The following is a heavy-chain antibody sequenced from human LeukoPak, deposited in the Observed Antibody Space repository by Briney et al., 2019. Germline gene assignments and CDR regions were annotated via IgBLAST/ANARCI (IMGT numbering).Heavy chain of an antibody. D-gene: IGHD2-15*01. Sequence: KPSETLSLTCTVSGGSISTYYWSWIRQPPGKGLEWIGYIYYSGSTNYNPSLKSRVTISVDTSKNQFSLKLSSVTAADTAVYYCATMVAATIFDYWGQGTLVTVSS. CDR3: ATMVAATIFDY. CDR2: IYYSGST. J-gene: IGHJ4*02. CDR1: GGSISTYY. V-gene: IGHV4-59*08.